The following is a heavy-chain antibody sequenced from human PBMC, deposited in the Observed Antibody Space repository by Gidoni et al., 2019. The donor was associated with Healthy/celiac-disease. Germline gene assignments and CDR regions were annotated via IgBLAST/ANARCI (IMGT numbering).Heavy chain of an antibody. Sequence: QVQLQESGPGLVKPSETLSLTCTVPGGSISSYYWSWIRQPPGKGLEWIGYIYYSGSTNYNPSLKSRVTISVDTSKNQFSLKLSSVTAADTAVYYCATVAPGNYFDYWGQGTLVTVSS. V-gene: IGHV4-59*01. CDR3: ATVAPGNYFDY. CDR2: IYYSGST. J-gene: IGHJ4*02. CDR1: GGSISSYY.